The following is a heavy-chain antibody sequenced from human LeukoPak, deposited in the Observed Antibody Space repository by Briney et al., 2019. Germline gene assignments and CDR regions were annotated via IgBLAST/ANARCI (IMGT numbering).Heavy chain of an antibody. D-gene: IGHD3-16*01. J-gene: IGHJ4*02. Sequence: GASVKVSCKASGYTFTGYQMHWVRQAPGQGLEWMGRINPNGGATNYAQRFQGRVSMTRDTSTSTVYMELSSLRSEDTAVYYCARYYPSYYFDYWGQGTLVTVSS. CDR2: INPNGGAT. CDR1: GYTFTGYQ. CDR3: ARYYPSYYFDY. V-gene: IGHV1-2*06.